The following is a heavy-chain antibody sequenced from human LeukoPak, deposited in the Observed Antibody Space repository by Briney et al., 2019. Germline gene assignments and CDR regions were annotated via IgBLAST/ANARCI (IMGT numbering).Heavy chain of an antibody. CDR1: GFTFSSYL. CDR3: ARGRDLFDS. Sequence: GGSLRLSCAASGFTFSSYLISWVRQAPGKGLEWVANIKQDGSEKYYVDSVKGRFTISRDNAKNSLYLQMNSLRAEDTAVYYCARGRDLFDSWGQGTLVIVSS. V-gene: IGHV3-7*01. J-gene: IGHJ4*02. CDR2: IKQDGSEK.